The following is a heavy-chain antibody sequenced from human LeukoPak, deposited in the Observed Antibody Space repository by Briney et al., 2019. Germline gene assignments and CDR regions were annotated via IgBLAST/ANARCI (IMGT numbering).Heavy chain of an antibody. CDR1: GFTFSSYA. D-gene: IGHD6-19*01. J-gene: IGHJ4*02. V-gene: IGHV3-64*02. CDR2: ISSNGGST. CDR3: ARGAGPRQYYFDY. Sequence: GSLRLSCAASGFTFSSYAMHWVRQAPGKGLEYVSAISSNGGSTYYADSVKGRFTISRDNSKNTLYLQMGSLRAEDMAVYYCARGAGPRQYYFDYWGQGTLVTASS.